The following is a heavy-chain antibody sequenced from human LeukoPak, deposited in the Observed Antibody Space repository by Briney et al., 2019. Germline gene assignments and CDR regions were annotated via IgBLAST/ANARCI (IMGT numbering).Heavy chain of an antibody. Sequence: SETLSLTCTVYGGSFSGYYWSWIRQPPGKGLEWIGEINHSGSTNYNPSLKSRVTISVDTSKNQFSLKLSSVTAADTAVYYCARTNGGDFDYWGQGTLVTVSS. CDR2: INHSGST. J-gene: IGHJ4*02. D-gene: IGHD4-23*01. CDR1: GGSFSGYY. CDR3: ARTNGGDFDY. V-gene: IGHV4-34*01.